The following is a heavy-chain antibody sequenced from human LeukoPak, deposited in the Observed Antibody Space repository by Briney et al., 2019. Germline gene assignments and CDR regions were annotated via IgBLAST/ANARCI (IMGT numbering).Heavy chain of an antibody. D-gene: IGHD5-18*01. Sequence: SETLSLTCTVPGGSISSSSYYWGWIRQPPGKGLEWIGSIYYSGSTYYNPSLKSRVTISVDTSKNQFSLRLSSVTAADTAVYYCARREGYSYGFDYWGQGTLVTVSS. CDR3: ARREGYSYGFDY. CDR1: GGSISSSSYY. J-gene: IGHJ4*02. CDR2: IYYSGST. V-gene: IGHV4-39*01.